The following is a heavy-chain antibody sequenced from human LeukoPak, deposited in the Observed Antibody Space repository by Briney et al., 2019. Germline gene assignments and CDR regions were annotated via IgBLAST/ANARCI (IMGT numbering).Heavy chain of an antibody. J-gene: IGHJ4*02. CDR2: ISAYNVNT. CDR1: GYTFTSYD. CDR3: ARTYYYDSRSFDY. Sequence: ASVKVSCKASGYTFTSYDINWVRQATGQGLEWMGWISAYNVNTNYAQKLQGRVTMTTDTSTSTAYMELRSLRSDDTAVYYCARTYYYDSRSFDYWGQGTLVTVSS. V-gene: IGHV1-18*01. D-gene: IGHD3-22*01.